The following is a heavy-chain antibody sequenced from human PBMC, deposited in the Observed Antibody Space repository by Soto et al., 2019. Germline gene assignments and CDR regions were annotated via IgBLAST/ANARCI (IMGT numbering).Heavy chain of an antibody. V-gene: IGHV3-30*04. Sequence: GGSLRLSCAASGFAFSSYAMHWVRQAPGNGLEWVAVIAYDGRNKYYADSVKGRFTISRDKSKNTLYLQMNRLRPADTAVYYCAKDRLANPPYYYYYYGLDVWGQGTTVTVSS. J-gene: IGHJ6*02. D-gene: IGHD6-25*01. CDR1: GFAFSSYA. CDR3: AKDRLANPPYYYYYYGLDV. CDR2: IAYDGRNK.